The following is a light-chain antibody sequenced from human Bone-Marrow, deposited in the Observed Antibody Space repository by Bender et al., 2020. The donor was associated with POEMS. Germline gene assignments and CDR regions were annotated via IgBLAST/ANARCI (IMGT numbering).Light chain of an antibody. CDR3: QSAASSSSPWV. CDR1: IGGES. V-gene: IGLV3-25*03. CDR2: KDV. J-gene: IGLJ3*02. Sequence: SFELTQPPSVSVAPGQTARITCAGSNIGGESVHWYQHKPGQAPVLVIYKDVERPSGIPERFAASSSGTTVTLTISGVKAEDEADYYCQSAASSSSPWVFGGGTKLTVL.